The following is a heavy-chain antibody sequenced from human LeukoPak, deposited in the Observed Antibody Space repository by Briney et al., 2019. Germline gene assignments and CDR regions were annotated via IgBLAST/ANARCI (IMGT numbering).Heavy chain of an antibody. CDR3: ARDLGLFSSGWFRFDY. CDR2: ISSSTTI. J-gene: IGHJ4*02. CDR1: GFTFSSYS. D-gene: IGHD6-19*01. Sequence: GGSLRLSCAASGFTFSSYSMNWVRQAPGKGLEWVSYISSSTTIYYADSVKGRFTISRDNAKNSLYLQMNSLRPEDTAVYYCARDLGLFSSGWFRFDYWGQGTLVTVSS. V-gene: IGHV3-48*04.